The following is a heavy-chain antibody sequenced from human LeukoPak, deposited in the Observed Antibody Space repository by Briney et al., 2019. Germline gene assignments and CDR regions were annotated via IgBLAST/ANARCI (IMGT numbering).Heavy chain of an antibody. CDR3: ARDLNYYGSGSWT. CDR2: INPSGGST. D-gene: IGHD3-10*01. CDR1: GYTFTSYY. Sequence: EASVNVSCKASGYTFTSYYMHWVRQAPGQGLEWMGIINPSGGSTSYAQKFQGRVTMTRDMSTSTVYMELSSLRSEDTAVYYCARDLNYYGSGSWTWGQGTMVTVSS. J-gene: IGHJ3*01. V-gene: IGHV1-46*01.